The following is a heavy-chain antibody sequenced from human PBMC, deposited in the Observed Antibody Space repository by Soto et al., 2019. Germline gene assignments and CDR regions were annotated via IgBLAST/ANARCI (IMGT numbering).Heavy chain of an antibody. J-gene: IGHJ4*02. V-gene: IGHV3-30*18. D-gene: IGHD5-18*01. CDR1: GFSFNTYG. CDR2: ISYDGSNQ. CDR3: AKDIVKYTYGACDY. Sequence: GGSLRLSCAASGFSFNTYGMYWVRQAPGKGLEWMAAISYDGSNQYHADSVKGRFTISRDNSKSTLYLQMNSLRVEDTAVYYCAKDIVKYTYGACDYWGQGALVTVSS.